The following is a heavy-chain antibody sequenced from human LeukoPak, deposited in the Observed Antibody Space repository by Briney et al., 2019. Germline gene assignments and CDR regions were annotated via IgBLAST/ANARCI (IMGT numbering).Heavy chain of an antibody. CDR3: ARDLRGYCSSTSCYTGPYYFDY. CDR1: GYTFTSYG. CDR2: ISAYNGNT. J-gene: IGHJ4*02. Sequence: ASVKVSCKASGYTFTSYGISWVRQAPGQGLEWMGWISAYNGNTNYAQKLQGRVTMTTDTSTSTAYMELRSLRSGDTAVYYCARDLRGYCSSTSCYTGPYYFDYWGQGTLVTVSS. V-gene: IGHV1-18*01. D-gene: IGHD2-2*02.